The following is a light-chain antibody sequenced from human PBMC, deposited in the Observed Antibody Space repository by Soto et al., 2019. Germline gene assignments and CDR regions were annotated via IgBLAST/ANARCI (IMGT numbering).Light chain of an antibody. Sequence: QSVLTQSPSASASLGASVKLTCTLSSGHSSYAIAWHQQQPEKGPRYLMKLNSDGSHSKGDGIPDRFSGSSSGAERYLTISSLQSEVEADYYCQTWGTGIWVFGGGTKLTVL. CDR2: LNSDGSH. CDR3: QTWGTGIWV. CDR1: SGHSSYA. J-gene: IGLJ3*02. V-gene: IGLV4-69*01.